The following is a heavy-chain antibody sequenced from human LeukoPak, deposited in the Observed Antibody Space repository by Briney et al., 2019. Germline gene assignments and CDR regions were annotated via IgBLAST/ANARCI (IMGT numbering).Heavy chain of an antibody. J-gene: IGHJ4*02. Sequence: GGSLRLSCAASGFTLSSYAMSWVRQAPGKGLEWVSAISGSGGSTYYADSVKGRFTISRDNSKNTLYLQMNSLRAEDTAVYYCAKLPLSMIVVVTYFDYWGQGTLVTVSS. V-gene: IGHV3-23*01. CDR2: ISGSGGST. D-gene: IGHD3-22*01. CDR1: GFTLSSYA. CDR3: AKLPLSMIVVVTYFDY.